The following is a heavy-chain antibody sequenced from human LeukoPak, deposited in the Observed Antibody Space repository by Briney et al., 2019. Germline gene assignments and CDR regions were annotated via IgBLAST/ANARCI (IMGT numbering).Heavy chain of an antibody. CDR2: ISGNGGSS. V-gene: IGHV3-23*01. CDR1: GFTFSSYA. D-gene: IGHD3-10*01. CDR3: AKTYLHSYGTEYYFDY. Sequence: PGGSLRLSCAASGFTFSSYAMSWVRQAPGKGLEWVSTISGNGGSSYYADSVKGRFTISRDNSENTLYLQMNSLRAEDTAVYYCAKTYLHSYGTEYYFDYWGQGTLVTVSS. J-gene: IGHJ4*02.